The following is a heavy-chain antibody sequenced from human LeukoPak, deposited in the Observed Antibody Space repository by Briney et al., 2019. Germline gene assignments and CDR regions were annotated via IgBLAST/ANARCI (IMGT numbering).Heavy chain of an antibody. CDR3: AKSDDYSYYYMDV. J-gene: IGHJ6*03. CDR1: GFTFSNFE. V-gene: IGHV3-64*01. CDR2: ICSHGGCT. Sequence: GGSLRLSCAVSGFTFSNFEMNWVRQAPGKGLEYVSGICSHGGCTFYANSVKGRFTISRDNSKNTLYLQMGSLRAEDMAVYYCAKSDDYSYYYMDVWGKGTTVTVSS.